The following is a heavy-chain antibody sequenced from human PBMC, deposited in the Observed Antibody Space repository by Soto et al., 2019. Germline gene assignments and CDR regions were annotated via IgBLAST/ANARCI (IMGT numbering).Heavy chain of an antibody. J-gene: IGHJ6*02. V-gene: IGHV1-2*02. CDR3: AREDYNWHDYYYYGMDV. Sequence: QVELVQSGAEVRKPGASVKVSCKASRNSFIDYDIHWVRQAPGQGLEWMGWIKSNSGGTKYAQRFQGRVTMTRDTSTNTIYMELSRLKSDEAAVYYCAREDYNWHDYYYYGMDVWGQGTTVIVSS. D-gene: IGHD1-1*01. CDR1: RNSFIDYD. CDR2: IKSNSGGT.